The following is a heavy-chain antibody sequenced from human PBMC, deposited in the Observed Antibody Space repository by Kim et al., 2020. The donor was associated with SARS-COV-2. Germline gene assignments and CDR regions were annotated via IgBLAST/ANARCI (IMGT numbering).Heavy chain of an antibody. V-gene: IGHV3-30*18. Sequence: GGSLRLSCAASGFTFSSYGMHWVRQAPGKGLEWVAVISYDGSNKYYADSVKGRFTISRDNSKNTLYLQMNSLRAEDTAVYYCAKGDFYNWNDSTLDYWGQGTLVTVSS. J-gene: IGHJ4*02. CDR2: ISYDGSNK. CDR3: AKGDFYNWNDSTLDY. D-gene: IGHD1-20*01. CDR1: GFTFSSYG.